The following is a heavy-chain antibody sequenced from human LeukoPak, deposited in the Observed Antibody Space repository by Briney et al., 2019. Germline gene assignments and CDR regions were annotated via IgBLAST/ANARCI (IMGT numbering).Heavy chain of an antibody. CDR2: ISSTSNYI. CDR1: GFTFSSYD. CDR3: ARTVFGAYNWFDP. J-gene: IGHJ5*02. V-gene: IGHV3-21*01. D-gene: IGHD3-3*01. Sequence: GGSLRLSCAASGFTFSSYDMNWVRQAPGKGLEWVSSISSTSNYINYADSVKGRFTISRDNAKSSLYLQMNSLRVEDTAVYYCARTVFGAYNWFDPWGQGALVTVSS.